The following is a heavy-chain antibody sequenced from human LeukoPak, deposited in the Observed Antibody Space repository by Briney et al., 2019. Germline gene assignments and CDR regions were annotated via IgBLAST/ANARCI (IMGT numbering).Heavy chain of an antibody. CDR2: IYHSGST. CDR1: GYSISSGYY. CDR3: ARDLMYGDYTPHDY. V-gene: IGHV4-38-2*02. J-gene: IGHJ4*02. Sequence: PSETLSLTCAVSGYSISSGYYWGWIRQPPGKGLEWIGSIYHSGSTYYNPSLKSRVTISVDTSKNQFSLKLSSVTAAGTAVYYCARDLMYGDYTPHDYWGQGTLVTVSS. D-gene: IGHD4-17*01.